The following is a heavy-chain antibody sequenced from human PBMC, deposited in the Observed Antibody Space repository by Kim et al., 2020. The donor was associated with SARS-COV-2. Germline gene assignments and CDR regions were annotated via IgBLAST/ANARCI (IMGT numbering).Heavy chain of an antibody. V-gene: IGHV3-7*03. D-gene: IGHD2-2*01. CDR1: GFTFSSYW. CDR3: AREMMVVPAVHSEAFDI. J-gene: IGHJ3*02. Sequence: GGSLRLSCAASGFTFSSYWMSWVRQATGKGPVWVANIKQDGSENYYVDSVKGRLTISRDNAKNSLYLQMNSLRAEDTAVYYCAREMMVVPAVHSEAFDIWGQGTMITVSS. CDR2: IKQDGSEN.